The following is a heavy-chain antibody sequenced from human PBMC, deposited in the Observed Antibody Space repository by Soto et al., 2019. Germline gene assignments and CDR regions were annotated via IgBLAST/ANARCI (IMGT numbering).Heavy chain of an antibody. CDR2: IWYDGSNK. D-gene: IGHD3-3*01. CDR1: GFTFSSYG. CDR3: ASEGWEWGY. V-gene: IGHV3-33*01. Sequence: QVQLVESGGGVVQPGRSLRLSCAASGFTFSSYGMHWVRQAPGKGLEWVAVIWYDGSNKYYADSVKGRFTISRDNSKNTLYLQMNSLRAEDTAVYYWASEGWEWGYWGQGTLVTVSS. J-gene: IGHJ4*02.